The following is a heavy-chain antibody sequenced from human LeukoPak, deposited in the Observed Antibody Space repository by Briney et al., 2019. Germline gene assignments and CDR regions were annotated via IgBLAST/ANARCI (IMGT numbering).Heavy chain of an antibody. V-gene: IGHV3-21*01. CDR3: AREGVVPAAN. CDR2: ISSSSSYI. Sequence: GGSLRLSCAASGCTFSSYSMNWVRQAPGKGLEWVSSISSSSSYIYCADSVEGRFTISRDNAKNSLYLQMNSLRAEDTAVYYCAREGVVPAANWGQGTLVTVSS. CDR1: GCTFSSYS. J-gene: IGHJ4*02. D-gene: IGHD2-2*01.